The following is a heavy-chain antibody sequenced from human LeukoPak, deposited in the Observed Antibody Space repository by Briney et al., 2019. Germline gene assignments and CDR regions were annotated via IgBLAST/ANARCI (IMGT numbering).Heavy chain of an antibody. D-gene: IGHD1-1*01. J-gene: IGHJ5*02. CDR2: ISHTGASE. V-gene: IGHV3-11*01. CDR3: VRGVETTLSLDL. Sequence: GGPLRLSCEASGFSISDYYMSWIRQAPGKGLEWVAYISHTGASEFHADPAKGRFAISRDNAQNSVYLQMNSLRVEDTAVYFCVRGVETTLSLDLWGQGSLVTVSS. CDR1: GFSISDYY.